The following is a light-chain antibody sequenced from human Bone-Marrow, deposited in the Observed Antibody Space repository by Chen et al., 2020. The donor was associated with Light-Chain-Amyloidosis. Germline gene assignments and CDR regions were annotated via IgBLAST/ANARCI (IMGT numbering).Light chain of an antibody. CDR3: QVWDRSSDRPV. J-gene: IGLJ3*02. V-gene: IGLV3-21*02. Sequence: SYVLTQPSSVSVAPGQTATIACGGNNIGSTILHWYQQTPGQAPLLVVYDDSDRPSGIPELLSGSNSGNTAKLTISRVEAGDETDYYCQVWDRSSDRPVFGGGTKLTVL. CDR2: DDS. CDR1: NIGSTI.